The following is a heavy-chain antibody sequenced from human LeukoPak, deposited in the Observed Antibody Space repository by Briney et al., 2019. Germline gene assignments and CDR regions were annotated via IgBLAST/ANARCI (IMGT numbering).Heavy chain of an antibody. J-gene: IGHJ4*02. Sequence: PGGSLRLSCAASGLTFSSYAMHWVRQAPGKGLEWVAVISYDGSNKYYADSVKGRFTISRDNSKNTLYLQMNSLRAEDTAVYYCARDLPKRILYYFDYWGQGTLVTVSS. CDR3: ARDLPKRILYYFDY. CDR2: ISYDGSNK. D-gene: IGHD2/OR15-2a*01. V-gene: IGHV3-30-3*01. CDR1: GLTFSSYA.